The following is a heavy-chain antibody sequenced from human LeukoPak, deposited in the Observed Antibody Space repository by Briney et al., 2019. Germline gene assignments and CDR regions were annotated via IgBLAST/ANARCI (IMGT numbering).Heavy chain of an antibody. V-gene: IGHV4-59*11. J-gene: IGHJ6*03. D-gene: IGHD6-13*01. Sequence: SETLSLTCTVSGGSISSHYWSWIRQPPGKGLEWIGYIYYSGSTNYNPSLKSRVTISVDTSKNQFSLKLSSVTAADTAVYYCARESRVPLPGIAAAGTGYYYYYCMDVWGKGTTVTVSS. CDR3: ARESRVPLPGIAAAGTGYYYYYCMDV. CDR1: GGSISSHY. CDR2: IYYSGST.